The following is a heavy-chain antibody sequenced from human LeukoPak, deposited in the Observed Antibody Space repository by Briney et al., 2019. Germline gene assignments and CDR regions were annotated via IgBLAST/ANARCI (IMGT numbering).Heavy chain of an antibody. CDR2: IYTSGST. CDR3: AGGGTPMVYYFDN. CDR1: GGSISTYY. D-gene: IGHD5-18*01. Sequence: SETLSLTCTVSGGSISTYYWSWIRQPAGKGLEWIGRIYTSGSTSYNPSLKSRVTMSVDTSKNQFSLQLSSVTAADTAVYYCAGGGTPMVYYFDNWGQGTLVTVSS. V-gene: IGHV4-4*07. J-gene: IGHJ4*02.